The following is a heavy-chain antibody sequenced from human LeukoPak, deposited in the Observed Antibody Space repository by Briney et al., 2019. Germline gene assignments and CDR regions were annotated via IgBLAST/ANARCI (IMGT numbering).Heavy chain of an antibody. CDR2: IYGSGETT. Sequence: PGGSLRLSCAASGFTFSIYVMTWVRQAPGKGLEWVSAIYGSGETTYYADSVKGRFTVSRDNSKNTLYLQMNGLRVEDTAVYYCVKAGLNADIKLNSWGQGTLVTVSS. CDR1: GFTFSIYV. CDR3: VKAGLNADIKLNS. J-gene: IGHJ4*02. V-gene: IGHV3-23*01. D-gene: IGHD4-23*01.